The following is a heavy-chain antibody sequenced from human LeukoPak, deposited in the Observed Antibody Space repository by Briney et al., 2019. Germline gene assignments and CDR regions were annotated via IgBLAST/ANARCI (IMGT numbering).Heavy chain of an antibody. D-gene: IGHD6-13*01. J-gene: IGHJ4*02. CDR3: ARHPGIAAAGRGVDY. Sequence: SETLSLTCSVSGGSITNYNYYWGRIRQPPGKGLEWIGSIYYTGSTYYNPSLKSRVTISVDTSKNQFSLKLSSVTAADTAVYYCARHPGIAAAGRGVDYWGQGTLVIVSS. CDR1: GGSITNYNYY. V-gene: IGHV4-39*01. CDR2: IYYTGST.